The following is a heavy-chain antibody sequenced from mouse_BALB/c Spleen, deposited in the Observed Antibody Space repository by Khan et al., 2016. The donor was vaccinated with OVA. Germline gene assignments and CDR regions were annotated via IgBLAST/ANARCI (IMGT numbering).Heavy chain of an antibody. V-gene: IGHV9-3-1*01. Sequence: QIQLVQSGPELKKPGETVKISCKASGYTFKDYVMNWVKQSPGEGLKWMGWMNTYTGEPTYADDFKGRFAFSLETSASTAYLQLRSLKNEDSDTYLCVRIHGGYWGQGTTLTVSS. CDR2: MNTYTGEP. CDR1: GYTFKDYV. CDR3: VRIHGGY. J-gene: IGHJ2*01.